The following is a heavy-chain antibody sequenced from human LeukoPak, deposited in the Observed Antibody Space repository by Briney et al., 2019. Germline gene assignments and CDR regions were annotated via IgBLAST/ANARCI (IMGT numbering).Heavy chain of an antibody. Sequence: SETLSLTCTVSGGSISSYYWSWIRQPAGKGLEWIGRIYTSGSTNYNPSLKSRVTMSVDTSKNQFSLKLNPVTAADTAVYYCARGRLRYFDWLPISDWYFDLWGRGTLVTVSS. J-gene: IGHJ2*01. CDR3: ARGRLRYFDWLPISDWYFDL. V-gene: IGHV4-4*07. CDR1: GGSISSYY. D-gene: IGHD3-9*01. CDR2: IYTSGST.